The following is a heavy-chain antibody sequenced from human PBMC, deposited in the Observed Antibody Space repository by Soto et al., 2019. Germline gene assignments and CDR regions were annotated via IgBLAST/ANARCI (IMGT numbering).Heavy chain of an antibody. CDR3: ARVGDSSSWYGALNYFDY. Sequence: VQLVESGGGLVQPGGSLRLSCAASGFTFSSYWMSWVRQAPGKGLEWVANIKQDGSEKYYVDSVKGRFTISRDNAKNSLYLQMNSLRAEDTAVYYCARVGDSSSWYGALNYFDYWGQGTLVTVSS. CDR2: IKQDGSEK. V-gene: IGHV3-7*05. CDR1: GFTFSSYW. J-gene: IGHJ4*02. D-gene: IGHD6-13*01.